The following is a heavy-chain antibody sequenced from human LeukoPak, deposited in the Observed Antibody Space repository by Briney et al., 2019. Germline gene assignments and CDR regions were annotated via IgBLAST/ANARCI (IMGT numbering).Heavy chain of an antibody. D-gene: IGHD1-26*01. V-gene: IGHV1-2*02. CDR3: ARGWELLRFNWFDP. CDR1: GYSFTGYY. Sequence: ASVKVSCKASGYSFTGYYMHWVRQAPGQGLEWMGWINPNSGGTKYAQKFQGRVTMTRDTSISTAYMELSRLRSDDTAVYYCARGWELLRFNWFDPWGQGTLVTVSS. J-gene: IGHJ5*02. CDR2: INPNSGGT.